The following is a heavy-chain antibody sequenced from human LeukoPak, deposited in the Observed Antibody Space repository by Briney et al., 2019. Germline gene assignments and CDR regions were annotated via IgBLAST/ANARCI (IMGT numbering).Heavy chain of an antibody. V-gene: IGHV1-2*02. CDR2: INPNSGGT. Sequence: GASVKVSCTASGYTFTGYYIHWVRQAPGQGLEWMGWINPNSGGTNYAQKFQGRVTMTRDTSISTAYMELSRLRSDDTAVYYCARGQYYYDSSGYKDWGQGTLVTVSS. CDR1: GYTFTGYY. CDR3: ARGQYYYDSSGYKD. D-gene: IGHD3-22*01. J-gene: IGHJ4*02.